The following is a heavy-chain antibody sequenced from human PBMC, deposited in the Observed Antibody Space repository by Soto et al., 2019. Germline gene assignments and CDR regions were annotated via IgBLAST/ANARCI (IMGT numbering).Heavy chain of an antibody. CDR2: IYYSGST. D-gene: IGHD4-17*01. CDR3: ARAAVGEYDYGDYNWFDP. Sequence: PSETLSLTCTVSGGSISSSSYYWGWIRQPPGKGLEWIGSIYYSGSTYYNPSLKSRVTISVDTSKNQFSLKLSSVTAADTAVYYCARAAVGEYDYGDYNWFDPWGQGTLVTAPQ. CDR1: GGSISSSSYY. J-gene: IGHJ5*02. V-gene: IGHV4-39*01.